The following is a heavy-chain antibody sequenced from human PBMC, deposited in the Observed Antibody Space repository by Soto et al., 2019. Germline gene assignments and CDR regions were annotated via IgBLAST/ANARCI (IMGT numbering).Heavy chain of an antibody. J-gene: IGHJ3*02. D-gene: IGHD2-2*01. CDR3: ARSGCLWTPSRDIVVVPAAPEIAFDI. V-gene: IGHV1-2*04. CDR2: INPNSGGT. Sequence: ASVKVSCKASGYTFTGYYMHWVRQAPGQGLEWMGWINPNSGGTNYAQKFQGWVTMTRDTSISTAYMELSRLRSDDTAVYYCARSGCLWTPSRDIVVVPAAPEIAFDIWGQGTMVTVS. CDR1: GYTFTGYY.